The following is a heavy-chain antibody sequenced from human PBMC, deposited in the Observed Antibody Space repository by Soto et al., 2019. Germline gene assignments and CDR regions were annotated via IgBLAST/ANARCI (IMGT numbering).Heavy chain of an antibody. V-gene: IGHV1-69*08. CDR3: AREEGVGCSGGSCYYYYDYMDV. D-gene: IGHD2-15*01. CDR1: GGTFSSYT. J-gene: IGHJ6*03. CDR2: IIPSLGIA. Sequence: QVQLVQSGAEVKKPGSSVKVSCKASGGTFSSYTISWVRQAPGQGLEWMGRIIPSLGIANYAQKFQGRVMITADKSTITADRELSSLRSGDTAVYYCAREEGVGCSGGSCYYYYDYMDVWGKGTMVTVSS.